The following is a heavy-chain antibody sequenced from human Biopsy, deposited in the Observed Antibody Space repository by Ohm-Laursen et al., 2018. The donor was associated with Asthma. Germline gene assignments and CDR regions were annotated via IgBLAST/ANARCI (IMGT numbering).Heavy chain of an antibody. J-gene: IGHJ6*02. CDR1: GGSISSGGYS. V-gene: IGHV4-30-2*01. Sequence: TLSLTCAVSGGSISSGGYSWSWIRQPPGKGPEWIGEINHSGSTNYNPSLKSRVTISVGTSKNQFSLKLSSVTAADTAVYYCARITNDRIAAAGRYYYYGMDVWGQGTTVTVSS. CDR2: INHSGST. D-gene: IGHD6-13*01. CDR3: ARITNDRIAAAGRYYYYGMDV.